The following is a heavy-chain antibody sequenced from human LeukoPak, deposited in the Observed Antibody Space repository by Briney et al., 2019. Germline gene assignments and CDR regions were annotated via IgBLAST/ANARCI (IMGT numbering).Heavy chain of an antibody. J-gene: IGHJ4*02. CDR2: INHSGST. Sequence: SETLSLTCAVYGGSFSGYYWSWIRQPPGKGLEWIGEINHSGSTNYNPSLKSRVTISVDTSKNQFSLKLSSVTAADTAVYYCARGPSPDSSAYRVLSIYWGQGTLVTVSS. V-gene: IGHV4-34*01. D-gene: IGHD3-22*01. CDR1: GGSFSGYY. CDR3: ARGPSPDSSAYRVLSIY.